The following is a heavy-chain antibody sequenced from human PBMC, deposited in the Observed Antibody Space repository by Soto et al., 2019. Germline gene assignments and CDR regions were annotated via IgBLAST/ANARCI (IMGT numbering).Heavy chain of an antibody. Sequence: QVQLQESGPGLVKPSETLSLTCTVSGGSISSYYWSWIRQPPGKGLEWIGYIYYSGSTNYNPALKRRVTISVDTSKHQFSLKLSSVTAADTAVYYCASKEGYSSSFRFDYWGQGTLVTVSS. V-gene: IGHV4-59*01. CDR1: GGSISSYY. J-gene: IGHJ4*02. CDR3: ASKEGYSSSFRFDY. D-gene: IGHD6-6*01. CDR2: IYYSGST.